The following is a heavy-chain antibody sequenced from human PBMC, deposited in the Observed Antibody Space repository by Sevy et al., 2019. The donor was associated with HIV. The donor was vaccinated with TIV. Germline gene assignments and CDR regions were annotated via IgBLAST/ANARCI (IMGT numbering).Heavy chain of an antibody. V-gene: IGHV3-48*02. CDR3: ARDNRREGIAAPDY. CDR1: GFTFSSYS. J-gene: IGHJ4*02. Sequence: GGSLRLSCAASGFTFSSYSMNWVRQAPGKGLEWVSYISSSSSSTIYYADSVKGRFTISRDNAKNSLYLQMNSLRDEDTAVYYCARDNRREGIAAPDYWGQGTLVTVSS. D-gene: IGHD6-13*01. CDR2: ISSSSSSTI.